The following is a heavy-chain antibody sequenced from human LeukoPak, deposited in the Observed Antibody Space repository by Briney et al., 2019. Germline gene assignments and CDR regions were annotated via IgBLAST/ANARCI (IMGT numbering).Heavy chain of an antibody. V-gene: IGHV1-46*01. CDR1: GYTFTSYY. CDR3: AREGGDLDAFDI. Sequence: GASVKVSCKASGYTFTSYYMHWVRQAPGQGLEWMGIINPSGGSTSYAQKSQGRVTMTRDTSTSTVYMELSSLRSEDTAVYYCAREGGDLDAFDIWGQGTMVTVSS. J-gene: IGHJ3*02. D-gene: IGHD2-21*01. CDR2: INPSGGST.